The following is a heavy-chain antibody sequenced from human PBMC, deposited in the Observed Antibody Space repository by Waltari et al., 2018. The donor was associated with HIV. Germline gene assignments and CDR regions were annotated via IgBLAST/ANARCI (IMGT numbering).Heavy chain of an antibody. Sequence: QVQLVQSGAEVKKPGASVKVSCKASGYTFSGYYLHWVRQAPGQGLEWMGWSNPKRGSTKYAQKLQGRVTMTRETSIRAAYMELTRLRSDDTAVYYCARDSEHSRSGFDYWGQGTLVTVSS. CDR1: GYTFSGYY. CDR3: ARDSEHSRSGFDY. J-gene: IGHJ4*02. V-gene: IGHV1-2*02. D-gene: IGHD6-6*01. CDR2: SNPKRGST.